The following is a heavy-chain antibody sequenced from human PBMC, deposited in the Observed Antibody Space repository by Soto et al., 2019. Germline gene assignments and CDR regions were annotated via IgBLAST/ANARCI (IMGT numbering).Heavy chain of an antibody. CDR3: ERAVGAPTTYYYGMDV. CDR1: GGTFSSYA. CDR2: IIPIFGTA. Sequence: QVQLVQSGAEVKKPGSSVKVSCKASGGTFSSYAISWVRQAPGQGLEWMGGIIPIFGTANYAQKFQGRVTITADKSTITADMELSSLRSEDTAVYYCERAVGAPTTYYYGMDVWGQGTTVTVSS. D-gene: IGHD1-26*01. V-gene: IGHV1-69*06. J-gene: IGHJ6*02.